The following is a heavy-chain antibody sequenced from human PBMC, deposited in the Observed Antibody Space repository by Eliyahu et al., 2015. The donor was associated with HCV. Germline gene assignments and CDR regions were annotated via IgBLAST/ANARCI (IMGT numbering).Heavy chain of an antibody. D-gene: IGHD6-19*01. V-gene: IGHV4-59*01. CDR2: IHYSGST. Sequence: QVQLQESGPGLVKPSETLSLTCTVSGGSITTYXWXWIRQPPGKGLEWIGYIHYSGSTNHHPSLKSRVTISVDTSKNQFSLNLTSVTAADTAVYYCASGGGGIAVAGTGGWFDPWGQGTLVTVSS. CDR1: GGSITTYX. J-gene: IGHJ5*02. CDR3: ASGGGGIAVAGTGGWFDP.